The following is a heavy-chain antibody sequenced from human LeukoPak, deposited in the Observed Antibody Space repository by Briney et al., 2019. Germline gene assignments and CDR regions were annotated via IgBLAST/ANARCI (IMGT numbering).Heavy chain of an antibody. D-gene: IGHD2-21*02. J-gene: IGHJ4*02. Sequence: RASVKVSCKASGYTFTSYGISWVRQAPGQGLEWMGWISAYNGNTNYAQKLQGRVTMTTDTSTSTAYMELRSLRSDDTAVYYCARSSREFLTAIYVVDYWGQGTLVTVSS. CDR3: ARSSREFLTAIYVVDY. CDR2: ISAYNGNT. V-gene: IGHV1-18*01. CDR1: GYTFTSYG.